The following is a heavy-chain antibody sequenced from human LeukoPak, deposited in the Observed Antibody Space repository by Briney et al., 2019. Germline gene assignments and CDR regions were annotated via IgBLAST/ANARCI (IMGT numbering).Heavy chain of an antibody. D-gene: IGHD3-10*01. Sequence: GGSLRLSCSASGFTFSSYAMSWVRQAPGKGLEWVSAISGSGGSTYYADSVKGRFTISRDNSKNTLYLQRNSLRAEDTAVYYCANILRGYFDYWGQGALVTVSS. CDR3: ANILRGYFDY. CDR2: ISGSGGST. CDR1: GFTFSSYA. J-gene: IGHJ4*02. V-gene: IGHV3-23*01.